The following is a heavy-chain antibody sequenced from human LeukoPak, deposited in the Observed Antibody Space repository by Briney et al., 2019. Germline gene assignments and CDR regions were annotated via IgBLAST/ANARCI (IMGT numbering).Heavy chain of an antibody. CDR1: GFTFSDYY. D-gene: IGHD3-10*01. V-gene: IGHV3-11*01. J-gene: IGHJ1*01. CDR3: ARSSYGSGGSILPAEYFQH. CDR2: ISSSGSTI. Sequence: PGGSLRLSCAASGFTFSDYYMSWIRQAPGKGLEWVSYISSSGSTIYYADSVKGRFTISRDNAKNSLYLQMNSLRAEDTAVYYCARSSYGSGGSILPAEYFQHWGQGTLVTVSS.